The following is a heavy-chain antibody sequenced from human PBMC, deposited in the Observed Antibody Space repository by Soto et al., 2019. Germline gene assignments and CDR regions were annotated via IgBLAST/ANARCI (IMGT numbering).Heavy chain of an antibody. V-gene: IGHV4-34*01. D-gene: IGHD2-2*01. CDR3: ARGRIVVVPQRGWLDP. CDR1: GGSFSGYY. Sequence: QVQLQQWGAGLLKPSETLSLTCAVYGGSFSGYYWSWIRQPPGKGLEWIGEINHSGSTNYNPSLKSRVTISVDTSKNQFSLKLSSVTAADTAVYYCARGRIVVVPQRGWLDPWGQGTLVTVSS. CDR2: INHSGST. J-gene: IGHJ5*02.